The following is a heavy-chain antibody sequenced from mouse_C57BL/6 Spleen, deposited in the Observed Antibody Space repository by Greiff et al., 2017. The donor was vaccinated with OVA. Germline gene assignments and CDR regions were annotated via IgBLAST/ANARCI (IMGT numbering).Heavy chain of an antibody. Sequence: VQLQQSGAELVKPGASVKLSCTASGFNITDYYMHWVKQRTEQGLEWIGRLDPEDGETKYAPKFQGKAPITADTCSNTAYLKLSSLTSEDTAVYYGARETGYYCDYWGQGTTLTVSS. CDR2: LDPEDGET. CDR3: ARETGYYCDY. J-gene: IGHJ2*01. V-gene: IGHV14-2*01. D-gene: IGHD4-1*01. CDR1: GFNITDYY.